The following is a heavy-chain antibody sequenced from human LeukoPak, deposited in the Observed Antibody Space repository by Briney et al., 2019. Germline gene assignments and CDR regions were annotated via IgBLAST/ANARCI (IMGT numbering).Heavy chain of an antibody. D-gene: IGHD6-13*01. CDR1: GFTFSSYS. CDR3: ARGSGSSWFDY. J-gene: IGHJ4*02. CDR2: ISSSSSTK. Sequence: GGSLRLSCAASGFTFSSYSMNWVRQVPGKGLEWVSYISSSSSTKYYADSVKGRFTISRDNAKNSLYLQMNSLRAEDTAVYYCARGSGSSWFDYWGQGTLVTVSS. V-gene: IGHV3-48*01.